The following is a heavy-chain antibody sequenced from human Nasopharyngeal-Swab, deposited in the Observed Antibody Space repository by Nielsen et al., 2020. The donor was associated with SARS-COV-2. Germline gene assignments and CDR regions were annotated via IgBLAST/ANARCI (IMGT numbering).Heavy chain of an antibody. CDR1: GFTLSNAW. J-gene: IGHJ4*02. CDR2: IKRKSDGGTT. D-gene: IGHD5-12*01. V-gene: IGHV3-15*01. CDR3: TTDSSGYGNY. Sequence: GESLKTSCAAPGFTLSNAWMSWVRQAPGKGLEWVGRIKRKSDGGTTDYAAPVKGRFTISRDESKNTLYLQMNSLKTEDTAVYYCTTDSSGYGNYWGQGTLVTVSS.